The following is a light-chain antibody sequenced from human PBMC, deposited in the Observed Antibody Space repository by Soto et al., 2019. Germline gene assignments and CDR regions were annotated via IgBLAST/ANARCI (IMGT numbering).Light chain of an antibody. V-gene: IGLV2-14*01. Sequence: QSALTQPASVSGSPGQSITISCTGTSSNVGGYNYVSRYQQHPGKAPKLMIHEVSNRPSGVSNRFSGSKSGNTASLTISGLQAEDEADYYCSSYTSSSTLLVFGTGTKLTVL. CDR1: SSNVGGYNY. J-gene: IGLJ1*01. CDR2: EVS. CDR3: SSYTSSSTLLV.